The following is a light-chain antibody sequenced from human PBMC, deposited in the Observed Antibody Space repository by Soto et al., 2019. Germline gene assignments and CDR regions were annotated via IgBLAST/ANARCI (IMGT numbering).Light chain of an antibody. CDR2: GAS. CDR3: QQYGSSHT. V-gene: IGKV3-20*01. J-gene: IGKJ1*01. CDR1: QSVSSSY. Sequence: EIVLTQSPGTLSLSPGERATLSCRASQSVSSSYLAWYQQKPGQAPRLLIYGASSRATGIPDRFSGSGYGTDFTLTISRLEPEDFAVYYCQQYGSSHTFGQGTKVDIK.